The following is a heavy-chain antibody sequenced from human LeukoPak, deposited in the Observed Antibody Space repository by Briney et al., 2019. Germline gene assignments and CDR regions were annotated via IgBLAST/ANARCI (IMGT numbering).Heavy chain of an antibody. CDR2: ISAYNGNT. CDR3: ARIEGVITTSYYFDY. V-gene: IGHV1-18*01. CDR1: GYSFSNYA. J-gene: IGHJ4*02. Sequence: ASVKVSCKASGYSFSNYAVSWVRQAPGLGLEWMGWISAYNGNTNYAQKLQGRVTMTTDTSTSTAYMELRSLRSDDTAVYYCARIEGVITTSYYFDYWGQGTLVTVSS. D-gene: IGHD3-9*01.